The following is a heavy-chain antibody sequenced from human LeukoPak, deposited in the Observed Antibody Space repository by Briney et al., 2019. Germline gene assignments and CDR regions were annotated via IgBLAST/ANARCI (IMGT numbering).Heavy chain of an antibody. CDR2: ISSNGGST. V-gene: IGHV3-64*01. J-gene: IGHJ4*02. CDR1: GFTFSSYA. CDR3: AGPSGSYSGASY. D-gene: IGHD1-26*01. Sequence: GGSLRLSCAASGFTFSSYAMHWVRQAPGKGLEYVSAISSNGGSTYYANSVKGRFTISRDNSKNTLYLQMGSLRAEDMAVYYCAGPSGSYSGASYWGQGTLVTVSS.